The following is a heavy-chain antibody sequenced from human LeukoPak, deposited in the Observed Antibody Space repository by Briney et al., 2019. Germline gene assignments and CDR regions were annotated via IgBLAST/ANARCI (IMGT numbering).Heavy chain of an antibody. D-gene: IGHD3-22*01. V-gene: IGHV3-23*01. Sequence: PGGSLRLSCAASGFNFRFYAMTWVRQAPGKGLEWVSSVSGGGDNTYYADSVKGRFTISRDSSKNTLYLQMNSLRAEDTAVYYCAKDDSSYYDSSGDAFDTWGQGTMVTVSA. CDR1: GFNFRFYA. CDR2: VSGGGDNT. CDR3: AKDDSSYYDSSGDAFDT. J-gene: IGHJ3*02.